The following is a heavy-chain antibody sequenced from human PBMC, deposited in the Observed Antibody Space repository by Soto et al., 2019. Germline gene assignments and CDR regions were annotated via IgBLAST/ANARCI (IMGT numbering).Heavy chain of an antibody. D-gene: IGHD6-19*01. CDR2: ISSSSSYI. V-gene: IGHV3-21*01. Sequence: PGGSLRLSCAASGFTFSSYSMNWVRQAPGKGLEWVSSISSSSSYIYYADSVKGRFTISRDNAKNSLYLQMNSLRAEDTAVYYCARELIAVAGKGAFDIWGQGTMVTVSS. CDR3: ARELIAVAGKGAFDI. J-gene: IGHJ3*02. CDR1: GFTFSSYS.